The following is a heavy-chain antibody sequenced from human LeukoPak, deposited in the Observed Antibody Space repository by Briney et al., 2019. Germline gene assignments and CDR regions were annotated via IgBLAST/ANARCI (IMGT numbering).Heavy chain of an antibody. CDR3: ARDTGIAAPHGPDY. J-gene: IGHJ4*02. Sequence: GASVKVSCKASGYTFTGYYMHWVRQAPGQGLEWMGWINPNSGGTNYAQKFQGRVTMTRDTSISTAYMELSRLRSDDTAVYYCARDTGIAAPHGPDYWGQGTLVTVSS. V-gene: IGHV1-2*02. D-gene: IGHD6-13*01. CDR1: GYTFTGYY. CDR2: INPNSGGT.